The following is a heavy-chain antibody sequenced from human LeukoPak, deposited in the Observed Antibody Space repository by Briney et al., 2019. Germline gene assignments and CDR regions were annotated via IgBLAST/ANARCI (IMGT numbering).Heavy chain of an antibody. V-gene: IGHV3-48*01. CDR3: ARDQGGVGY. CDR2: ISSSSSTI. D-gene: IGHD3-16*01. J-gene: IGHJ4*02. CDR1: GFTFSSYS. Sequence: GGSLRLSGAASGFTFSSYSMNWVRQAPGKGLEWVSYISSSSSTIYYADSVKGRFTISRDNSKNTLYLQMNSLRAEDTAVYYCARDQGGVGYWGQGTLVTVSS.